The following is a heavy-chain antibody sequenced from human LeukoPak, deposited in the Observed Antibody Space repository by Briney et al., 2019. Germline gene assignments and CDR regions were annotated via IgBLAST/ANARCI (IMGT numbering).Heavy chain of an antibody. J-gene: IGHJ3*02. CDR3: ARVYYYDSSGYPENDAFDI. CDR2: ISAYNGNT. CDR1: GYTFTSYG. Sequence: ASVKVSCKASGYTFTSYGISWVRQAPGQGLEWMGWISAYNGNTNYAQKPQGRVTMTTDTSTSTAYMELRSLRSDDTAVYYCARVYYYDSSGYPENDAFDIWGQGTMVTVSS. D-gene: IGHD3-22*01. V-gene: IGHV1-18*01.